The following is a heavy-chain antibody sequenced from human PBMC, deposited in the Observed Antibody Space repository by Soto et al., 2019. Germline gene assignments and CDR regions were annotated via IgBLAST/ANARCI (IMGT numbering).Heavy chain of an antibody. J-gene: IGHJ4*02. D-gene: IGHD6-19*01. CDR2: IYYSGST. CDR3: ARVRWTVAGPGHFDY. CDR1: GGSISSYY. Sequence: SETLSLTCTVSGGSISSYYWSWIRQPPGKGLEWIGYIYYSGSTSYNPSLKSRVTISVDTSKNQFSLKLSSVTAADTAVYYCARVRWTVAGPGHFDYWGQGTQVTVSS. V-gene: IGHV4-59*01.